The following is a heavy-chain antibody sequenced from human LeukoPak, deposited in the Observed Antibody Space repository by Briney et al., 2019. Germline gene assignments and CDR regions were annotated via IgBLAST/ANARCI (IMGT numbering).Heavy chain of an antibody. J-gene: IGHJ4*02. CDR1: GGTFSSYA. V-gene: IGHV1-69*13. CDR2: IIPIFGTA. D-gene: IGHD3-3*01. Sequence: GASVKVSCKASGGTFSSYAISWVRQAPGQGLEWMGGIIPIFGTANYAQKFQGRVTITADESTSTAYMELSSLRSEDTAVYYCASQRWSGYYGTSDYWGQGTLVTVS. CDR3: ASQRWSGYYGTSDY.